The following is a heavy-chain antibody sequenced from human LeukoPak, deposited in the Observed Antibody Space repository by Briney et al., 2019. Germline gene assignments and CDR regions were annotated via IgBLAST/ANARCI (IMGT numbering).Heavy chain of an antibody. CDR3: ARISGYEANFDY. V-gene: IGHV3-23*01. CDR2: ISSHGDAT. J-gene: IGHJ4*02. D-gene: IGHD5-12*01. Sequence: GGSLRLSCAASGFRFNNFVMNWVRQAPGKGLEWVATISSHGDATHYADSVKGRFTISRDNSKNTLYLQMNSLRAEDTAVYYCARISGYEANFDYWGQGTLVTVSS. CDR1: GFRFNNFV.